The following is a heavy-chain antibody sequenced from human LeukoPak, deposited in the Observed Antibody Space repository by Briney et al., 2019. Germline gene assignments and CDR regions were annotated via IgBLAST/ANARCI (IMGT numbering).Heavy chain of an antibody. CDR1: RFTLSTYW. CDR3: ARFQPNEDY. D-gene: IGHD1-1*01. Sequence: PGGSLRLSCAASRFTLSTYWMSWVRQAPGKGLEWVSVIYSGGSTYYADSVKGRFTISRDNSKNTLYLQMNSLRAEDTAVYYCARFQPNEDYWGQGTLVTVSS. V-gene: IGHV3-53*01. J-gene: IGHJ4*02. CDR2: IYSGGST.